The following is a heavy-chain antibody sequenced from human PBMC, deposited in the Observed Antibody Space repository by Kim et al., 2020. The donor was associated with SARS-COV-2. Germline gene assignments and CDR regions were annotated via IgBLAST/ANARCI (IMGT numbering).Heavy chain of an antibody. D-gene: IGHD1-26*01. J-gene: IGHJ4*02. Sequence: ANSVKGRFTISRDNSKNTLYLQMGSLRAEDMAVYYCARVAIVGATIGLDYWGQGTLVTVSS. V-gene: IGHV3-64*01. CDR3: ARVAIVGATIGLDY.